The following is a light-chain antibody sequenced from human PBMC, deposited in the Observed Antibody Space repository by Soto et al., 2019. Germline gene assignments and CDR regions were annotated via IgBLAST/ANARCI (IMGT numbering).Light chain of an antibody. J-gene: IGKJ4*01. Sequence: DIQLTQSLSSLSAYVGDRVSITCRASQSISSWLAWYQQKPGKAPKLLMFDTFSLESGVPSRFSGGGSGTDFTLTISSLQPEDFATYYCQQVNVYPSTFGGGTKVDIK. CDR1: QSISSW. CDR3: QQVNVYPST. V-gene: IGKV1-5*01. CDR2: DTF.